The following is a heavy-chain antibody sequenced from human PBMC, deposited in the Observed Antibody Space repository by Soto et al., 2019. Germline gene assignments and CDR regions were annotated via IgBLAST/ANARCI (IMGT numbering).Heavy chain of an antibody. Sequence: ASVKVSCKASGYTFTSYGISWVRQAPGQGLEWMGWISAYNGNTNYAQKHQGRVNMTTDTSTSTAYMELRSLRSDDTAVYYCARAGHYYDSSGTLDMWFDPWGQGTLVTVSS. D-gene: IGHD3-22*01. V-gene: IGHV1-18*01. J-gene: IGHJ5*02. CDR2: ISAYNGNT. CDR1: GYTFTSYG. CDR3: ARAGHYYDSSGTLDMWFDP.